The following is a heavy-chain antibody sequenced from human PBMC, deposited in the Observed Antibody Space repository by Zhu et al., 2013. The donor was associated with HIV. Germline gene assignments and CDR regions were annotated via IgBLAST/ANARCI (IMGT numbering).Heavy chain of an antibody. CDR3: ARVLQFGGYARMGLRTTYYGMGRR. J-gene: IGHJ6*02. Sequence: QVQLVQSGAEVKKPGASVRISCKAFGYTFTRNYMHWVRQAPGQGLEWMGIISPSGGRTSYAQNFQGRVNMTRDLSTSTVSMELSSLRSEDTAVYYCARVLQFGGYARMGLRTTYYGMGRRGAKGPR. D-gene: IGHD3-16*01. V-gene: IGHV1-46*01. CDR1: GYTFTRNY. CDR2: ISPSGGRT.